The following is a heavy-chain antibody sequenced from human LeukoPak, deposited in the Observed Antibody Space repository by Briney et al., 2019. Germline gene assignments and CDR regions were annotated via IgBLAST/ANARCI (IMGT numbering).Heavy chain of an antibody. Sequence: GGPLTLSCTASGFTFTSYWMHWLRQAPGKGLVWVYCIYSDGTATNYADSVKGRFTISRDNAKNTLYLQMNSLRDEDTAVYYCARGGSPPEALGDAFDSWGQGTMVTVS. CDR2: IYSDGTAT. CDR1: GFTFTSYW. D-gene: IGHD1-26*01. V-gene: IGHV3-74*01. J-gene: IGHJ3*02. CDR3: ARGGSPPEALGDAFDS.